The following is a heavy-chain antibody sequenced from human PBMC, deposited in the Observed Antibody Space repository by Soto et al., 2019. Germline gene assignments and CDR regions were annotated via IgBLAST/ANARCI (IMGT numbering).Heavy chain of an antibody. CDR2: VTNAGTDT. V-gene: IGHV3-74*03. CDR3: ARGGLQHALDV. CDR1: GFTFSNYW. Sequence: EVQLVESGGGLVQPGGSLRLSCAASGFTFSNYWMYWVRQAPGKGLVWVSRVTNAGTDTTHADSVKGRFTISRDNAENTLYLQWNSLRAEDTAVYYCARGGLQHALDVWGQGSTVTVSS. D-gene: IGHD6-13*01. J-gene: IGHJ6*02.